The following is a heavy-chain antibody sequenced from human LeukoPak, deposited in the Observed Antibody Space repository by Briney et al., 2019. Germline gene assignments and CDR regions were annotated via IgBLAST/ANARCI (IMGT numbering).Heavy chain of an antibody. CDR3: ARAVGSSSWRYFDY. CDR1: GGSISSGGYY. Sequence: PSETLSLTCTVSGGSISSGGYYWSWIRQHPGKGLEWIGYIYYSGSTYYNPSLKSRVTISVDTSKNQFSLKLSSVTAADTAVYYCARAVGSSSWRYFDYWGQGTLVTVSS. V-gene: IGHV4-30-4*08. CDR2: IYYSGST. J-gene: IGHJ4*02. D-gene: IGHD6-13*01.